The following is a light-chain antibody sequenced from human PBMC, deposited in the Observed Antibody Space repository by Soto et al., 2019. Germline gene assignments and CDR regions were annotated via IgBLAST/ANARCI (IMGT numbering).Light chain of an antibody. CDR3: QQYGSSPVT. J-gene: IGKJ4*01. CDR2: GAS. V-gene: IGKV3-20*01. Sequence: EIVLTQSPGTLSLSPGERATLSCRASQSVSSSHLVWYQQKPGQAPRLLIYGASSRAAGIPDRFSGSGSGTDFTLTISRLEPEDFAVYYCQQYGSSPVTFGGGTKVDIK. CDR1: QSVSSSH.